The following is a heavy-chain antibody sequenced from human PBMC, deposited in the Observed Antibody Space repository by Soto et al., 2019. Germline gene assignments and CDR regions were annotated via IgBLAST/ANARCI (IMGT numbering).Heavy chain of an antibody. CDR3: ASLGGFNY. Sequence: GGCLKLSCAASVVSFSSYSMSWVHQAPGKGLEWVSAISGSGGSTYYADSVKGRFTISRDNSKNTLYLQMHSLRSEDTAVYYCASLGGFNYWGQGTLVTVSS. CDR2: ISGSGGST. D-gene: IGHD3-16*01. J-gene: IGHJ4*02. V-gene: IGHV3-23*01. CDR1: VVSFSSYS.